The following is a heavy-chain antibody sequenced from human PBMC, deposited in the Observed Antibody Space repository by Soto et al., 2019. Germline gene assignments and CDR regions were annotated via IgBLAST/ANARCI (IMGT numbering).Heavy chain of an antibody. D-gene: IGHD5-18*01. CDR2: IYSGGST. CDR1: GFTVSSNY. Sequence: EVQLVETGGGLIQPGGSLRLSCAASGFTVSSNYMSWVRQAPGKGLEWVSAIYSGGSTYYADSVKGRFTISRDNSKNTLYLQMNSLRAADRAVYYWARVGIQLWPSFDYWGQGTLVTVSS. CDR3: ARVGIQLWPSFDY. V-gene: IGHV3-53*02. J-gene: IGHJ4*02.